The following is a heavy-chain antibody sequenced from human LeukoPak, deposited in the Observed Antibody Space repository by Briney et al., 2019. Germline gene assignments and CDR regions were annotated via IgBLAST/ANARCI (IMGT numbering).Heavy chain of an antibody. J-gene: IGHJ4*02. D-gene: IGHD5-18*01. Sequence: GGSLTLSCAASGFTFSDYWMSWVRQAPGKGLEWVANIQQDGSEKYYVDSVKGRFTISRDNAKKSLFLQVSSLRGEDTAVYYCARDRGFSYGIDFWGQGTLVTVSS. CDR3: ARDRGFSYGIDF. CDR1: GFTFSDYW. V-gene: IGHV3-7*04. CDR2: IQQDGSEK.